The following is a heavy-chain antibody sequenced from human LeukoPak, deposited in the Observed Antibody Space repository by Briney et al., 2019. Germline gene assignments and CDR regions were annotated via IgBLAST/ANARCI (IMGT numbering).Heavy chain of an antibody. J-gene: IGHJ4*02. CDR1: GDSITGYY. Sequence: SETLSLTCSVSGDSITGYYWGWIRQPPGKGLEWIGNIYYTGNTYYNSSLKSRVTISVKTSKNQFSLKLSSVTAADTAVYYCARVTGYMIEDYFDYWGQGTLVTVSS. CDR2: IYYTGNT. D-gene: IGHD3-22*01. CDR3: ARVTGYMIEDYFDY. V-gene: IGHV4-39*07.